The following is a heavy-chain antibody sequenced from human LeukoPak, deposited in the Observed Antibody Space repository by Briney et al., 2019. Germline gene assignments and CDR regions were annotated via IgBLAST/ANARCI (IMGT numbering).Heavy chain of an antibody. V-gene: IGHV4-34*01. CDR2: INHSGST. D-gene: IGHD3-10*01. J-gene: IGHJ4*02. Sequence: SETLSLTCAVYGGSFSGYYWSWIRQPPGKGLEWIGEINHSGSTNYNPSLKSRVTISVDTSKNQFSLKLSSVTAADTAVYHCARSLYGSGSVWGQGTLATVSS. CDR1: GGSFSGYY. CDR3: ARSLYGSGSV.